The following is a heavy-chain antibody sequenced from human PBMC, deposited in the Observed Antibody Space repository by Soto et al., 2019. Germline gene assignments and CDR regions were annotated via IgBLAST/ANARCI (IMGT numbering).Heavy chain of an antibody. D-gene: IGHD1-26*01. V-gene: IGHV3-23*01. CDR2: ISGSGGST. Sequence: EVQLLESGGGLVKPGGSLRVSCAASGFTFSIYAMSWVLQAPGKGLEWVSSISGSGGSTYYADSVKGRFTISRYNSKNTLYLEMNSLRVEDTAVYYCAKDPSSGSYWDHWGQGTLVTVSS. J-gene: IGHJ4*02. CDR1: GFTFSIYA. CDR3: AKDPSSGSYWDH.